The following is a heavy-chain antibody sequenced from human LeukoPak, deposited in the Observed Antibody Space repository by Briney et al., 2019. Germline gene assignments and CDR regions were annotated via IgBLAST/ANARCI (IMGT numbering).Heavy chain of an antibody. Sequence: PGRSLRLSCAASGFAFNTYGMHWVRQAPGKGLEWVAVIAYDGTNKYYADSVKGRFTISRDNSKNTLYLQMNSLRADDTAVYYCARPNYYDSSGFYYYFYGMDVWGQGTTVTVSS. D-gene: IGHD3-22*01. CDR3: ARPNYYDSSGFYYYFYGMDV. CDR2: IAYDGTNK. J-gene: IGHJ6*02. CDR1: GFAFNTYG. V-gene: IGHV3-30*03.